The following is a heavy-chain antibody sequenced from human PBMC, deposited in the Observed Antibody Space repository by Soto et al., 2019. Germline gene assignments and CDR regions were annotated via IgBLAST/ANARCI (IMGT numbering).Heavy chain of an antibody. CDR1: GFTFSDYT. V-gene: IGHV3-23*03. CDR3: ARDSDLDC. J-gene: IGHJ4*02. Sequence: GGSLRLSCAASGFTFSDYTMGWVRQAPGQVLECISVILSDYNKFYADSVRGRFTISRDNSKNTLYLQMNSLRAEDTAVYYCARDSDLDCWGQGTLVTVSS. CDR2: ILSDYNK.